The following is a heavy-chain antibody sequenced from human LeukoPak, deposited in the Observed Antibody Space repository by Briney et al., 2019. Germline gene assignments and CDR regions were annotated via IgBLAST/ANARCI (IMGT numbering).Heavy chain of an antibody. Sequence: ASVKVSCKASGCTFTSYDINWVRQATGQGLEWMGWMNPNSGNTGYAQKFQGRVTMTRNTSISTAYMELSSLRSEDTAVYYCARGLHSGWYRYYYYGMDVWGQGTTVTVSS. J-gene: IGHJ6*02. CDR3: ARGLHSGWYRYYYYGMDV. V-gene: IGHV1-8*01. CDR2: MNPNSGNT. CDR1: GCTFTSYD. D-gene: IGHD6-19*01.